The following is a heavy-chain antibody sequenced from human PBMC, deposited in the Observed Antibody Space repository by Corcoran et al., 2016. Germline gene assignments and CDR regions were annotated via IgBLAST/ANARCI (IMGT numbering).Heavy chain of an antibody. D-gene: IGHD5-12*01. Sequence: QVTLKESGPVLVKPTETLTLTCTVSGFSLSTIRMGVSWIRQPPGKALEWLAHIFSTDEKYFSTSLRSRLSISKDTSKSPVVLTMTNMDPVDTATYYCARIRYPTGGYDGRSYWFFDLWGRGTLVTVSS. CDR1: GFSLSTIRMG. V-gene: IGHV2-26*01. J-gene: IGHJ2*01. CDR3: ARIRYPTGGYDGRSYWFFDL. CDR2: IFSTDEK.